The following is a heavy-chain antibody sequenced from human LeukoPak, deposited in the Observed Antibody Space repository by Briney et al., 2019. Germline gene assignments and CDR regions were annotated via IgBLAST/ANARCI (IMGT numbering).Heavy chain of an antibody. V-gene: IGHV3-48*02. CDR3: VRAPDGGYDY. CDR2: VSSGGSVM. CDR1: GFTFSAYS. J-gene: IGHJ4*02. D-gene: IGHD1-26*01. Sequence: GGSLRLSSTASGFTFSAYSMQWVRQAPGKGLEYISYVSSGGSVMYYADSVKGRFTISRDNAKKSVYLQMNSLRDEDTAIYYCVRAPDGGYDYWGQGALVTVSS.